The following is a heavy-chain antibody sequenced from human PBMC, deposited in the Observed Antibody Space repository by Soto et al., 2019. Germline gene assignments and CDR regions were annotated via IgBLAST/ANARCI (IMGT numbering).Heavy chain of an antibody. CDR3: ARGPYGMDV. CDR1: GGTFSSYA. CDR2: IIPIFGTA. V-gene: IGHV1-69*06. J-gene: IGHJ6*02. Sequence: QVQLVQSGAEVKKPGSSVNVSCNASGGTFSSYAISWVRQAPGQGLEWMGGIIPIFGTANYAQKFQGRVTITADKSTISAYMEMSSLRSEDTAVYYCARGPYGMDVWGQGTTVTVSS.